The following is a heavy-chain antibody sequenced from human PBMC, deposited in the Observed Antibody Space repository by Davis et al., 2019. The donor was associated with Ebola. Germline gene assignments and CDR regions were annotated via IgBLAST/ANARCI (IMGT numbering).Heavy chain of an antibody. J-gene: IGHJ4*02. CDR2: IYYNGNT. CDR3: ARRLGTGRPYFDY. Sequence: SETLSLTCTVSGGSISSSSYYWGWIRQPPGKGLEWVGAIYYNGNTYYNPSLRSRVTISVDTSKNQFSLKLTSVTAADTAVYYCARRLGTGRPYFDYWGQGTLVTVSS. V-gene: IGHV4-39*01. D-gene: IGHD7-27*01. CDR1: GGSISSSSYY.